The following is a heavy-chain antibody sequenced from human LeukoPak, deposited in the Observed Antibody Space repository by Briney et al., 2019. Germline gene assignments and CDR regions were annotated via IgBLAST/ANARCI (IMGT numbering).Heavy chain of an antibody. CDR2: IIPIRGIA. Sequence: VKVSCKASGGTFISYAISWVRQAPGQGGEGMGRIIPIRGIANYAQKFQGRLTIPADKSTSTAYMELSSLRSEHTAVYYCARDPTIFGVVIFPKPMDVWGQGTTVTVSS. D-gene: IGHD3-3*01. CDR1: GGTFISYA. V-gene: IGHV1-69*10. CDR3: ARDPTIFGVVIFPKPMDV. J-gene: IGHJ6*02.